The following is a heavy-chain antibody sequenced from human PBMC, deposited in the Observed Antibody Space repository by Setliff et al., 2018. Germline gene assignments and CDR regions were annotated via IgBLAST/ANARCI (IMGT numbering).Heavy chain of an antibody. CDR2: IHQDGSER. J-gene: IGHJ4*02. CDR1: GFTFGSYW. Sequence: GGSLSLSCAASGFTFGSYWMTWVRQAPEKGLEWVANIHQDGSERHYVDSVKGRFTISRDNAKNSLFLQMNILEVEDTAVYYCVRDWASGDDHWGRGTLVTVSS. V-gene: IGHV3-7*01. CDR3: VRDWASGDDH. D-gene: IGHD3-10*01.